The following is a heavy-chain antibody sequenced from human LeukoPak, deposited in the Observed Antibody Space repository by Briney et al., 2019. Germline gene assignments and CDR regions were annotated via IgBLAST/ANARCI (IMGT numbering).Heavy chain of an antibody. D-gene: IGHD3-3*01. CDR2: IKQDGSEK. V-gene: IGHV3-7*01. CDR1: GFTFSNYW. CDR3: ARGFWSSRYAFDI. J-gene: IGHJ3*02. Sequence: GGSLRLSCAASGFTFSNYWMSWVRQTPGKGLEWVAEIKQDGSEKNYVDSVKGRFIISRDNTKSSLSLQMNSLRDEDTAVYYCARGFWSSRYAFDIWGQGTMVTVSS.